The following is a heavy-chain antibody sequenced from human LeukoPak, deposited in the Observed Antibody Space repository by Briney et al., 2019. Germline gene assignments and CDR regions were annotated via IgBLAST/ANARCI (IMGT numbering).Heavy chain of an antibody. V-gene: IGHV4-59*01. CDR2: IYYSGST. CDR3: ARGGIAARSHYYYYMDV. D-gene: IGHD6-6*01. Sequence: SETLSLTCTVSGGSISSYYWSWIRQPPGKGLEWIGYIYYSGSTNYNPSLKSRVTISVDTSKNQFSLKLSSVTAADTAVYYCARGGIAARSHYYYYMDVWGKGTTVTVSS. J-gene: IGHJ6*03. CDR1: GGSISSYY.